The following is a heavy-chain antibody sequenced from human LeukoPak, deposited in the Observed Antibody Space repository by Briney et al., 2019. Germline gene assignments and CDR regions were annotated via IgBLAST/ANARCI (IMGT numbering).Heavy chain of an antibody. CDR3: ASGEQWLVYGMDV. Sequence: GGSLRLSCAASGFTFSSYGMHWVRQAPGKGLEWVAVIWYDGSNKYYADSVKGRFTISRDNSKNTLYLQMNSLRAEDTAVYYCASGEQWLVYGMDVWGQGTTVTVSS. CDR1: GFTFSSYG. CDR2: IWYDGSNK. D-gene: IGHD6-19*01. J-gene: IGHJ6*02. V-gene: IGHV3-33*01.